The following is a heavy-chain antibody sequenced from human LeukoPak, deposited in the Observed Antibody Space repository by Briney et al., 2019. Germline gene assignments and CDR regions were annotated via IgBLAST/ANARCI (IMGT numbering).Heavy chain of an antibody. CDR3: ARGLMAGIVRATGRGRRAWFDL. CDR1: GGSISSGGYY. V-gene: IGHV4-34*01. CDR2: INHSGST. Sequence: NPSETLSLTCAVSGGSISSGGYYWSWIRQPPGKGLEWIGEINHSGSTNYNPSLKSRVTISVDTSKNQFSLKLSSVTAADTAVYYCARGLMAGIVRATGRGRRAWFDLWGRGTLVTVSS. J-gene: IGHJ2*01. D-gene: IGHD1-26*01.